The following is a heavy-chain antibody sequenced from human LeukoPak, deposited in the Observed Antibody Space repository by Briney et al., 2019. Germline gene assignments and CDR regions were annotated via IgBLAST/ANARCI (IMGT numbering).Heavy chain of an antibody. D-gene: IGHD3-22*01. J-gene: IGHJ4*02. Sequence: ASVKVSCKASGYIFTNYYMHWVRQAPGEGLEWMGIINPRTGSTSYSQKFQGRVTMTRDMSTSTVYMELSSLRSEDTALYYCARGVHVRVYDSNPHYGHYWGQGTLVTVSS. V-gene: IGHV1-46*01. CDR3: ARGVHVRVYDSNPHYGHY. CDR1: GYIFTNYY. CDR2: INPRTGST.